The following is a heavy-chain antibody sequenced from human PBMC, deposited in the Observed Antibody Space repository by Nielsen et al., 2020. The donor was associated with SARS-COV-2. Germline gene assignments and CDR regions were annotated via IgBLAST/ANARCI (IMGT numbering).Heavy chain of an antibody. CDR2: ISWNSGSI. Sequence: SLKISCAASGFTFDDYAMHWDRQAPGKGLEWVSGISWNSGSIGYADSVKGRFTISRDNAKNSLYLQMNSLRAEDTAVYYCARDGVGATYYYYYGMDVWGQVTTVTVSS. D-gene: IGHD1-26*01. V-gene: IGHV3-9*01. J-gene: IGHJ6*02. CDR1: GFTFDDYA. CDR3: ARDGVGATYYYYYGMDV.